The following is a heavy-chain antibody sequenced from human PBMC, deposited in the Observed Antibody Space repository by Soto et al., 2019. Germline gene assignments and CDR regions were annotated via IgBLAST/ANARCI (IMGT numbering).Heavy chain of an antibody. J-gene: IGHJ4*02. V-gene: IGHV3-9*01. CDR3: VKDRATSGPVDY. Sequence: EVQLVESGGGLVQPGRSLRLSCAASGFSFDDYAMHWVRQAPGKGLEWVSGISWNSGNIGYADSVKGRFTISRDNAKNSLYLQMNNLSPEDTDLYYCVKDRATSGPVDYWGQGTLVTVSS. CDR2: ISWNSGNI. CDR1: GFSFDDYA. D-gene: IGHD6-19*01.